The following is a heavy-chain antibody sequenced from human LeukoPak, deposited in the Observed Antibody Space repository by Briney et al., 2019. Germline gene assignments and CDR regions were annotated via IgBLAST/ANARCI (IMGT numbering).Heavy chain of an antibody. Sequence: GGFLRPSSEASGFTFTNAWMRWGRQAPGEGLGVGGRIRRKTGGGTADYAAPVMGRFTISRDDSNNTLYLQMNSLKTEDTAVYYCISGFCSSASCYAWGRGTLVIVSS. D-gene: IGHD2-2*01. V-gene: IGHV3-15*01. CDR3: ISGFCSSASCYA. J-gene: IGHJ4*02. CDR1: GFTFTNAW. CDR2: IRRKTGGGTA.